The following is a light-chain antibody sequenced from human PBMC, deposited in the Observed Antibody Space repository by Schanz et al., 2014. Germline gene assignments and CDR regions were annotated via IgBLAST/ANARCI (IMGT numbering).Light chain of an antibody. CDR2: GAS. V-gene: IGKV3-20*01. CDR1: QSLSSSY. Sequence: EIVLTQSPGTLSLSPGERATLSCRASQSLSSSYLAWYQQKPGQAPNVLIYGASRRATGIPDRFSGSGSGTDFTLTISRLEPEDFAVYYCQHYSLSPLFGQGTKVDI. J-gene: IGKJ1*01. CDR3: QHYSLSPL.